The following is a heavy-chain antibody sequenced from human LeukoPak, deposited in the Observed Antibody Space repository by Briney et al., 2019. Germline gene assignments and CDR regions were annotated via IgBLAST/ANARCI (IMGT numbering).Heavy chain of an antibody. J-gene: IGHJ4*02. CDR2: VSGRDDST. CDR3: AKWGDYDILTGYYDSDY. CDR1: GFTFSNYA. V-gene: IGHV3-23*01. Sequence: GGSLRLSCAASGFTFSNYAMSWVRQAPGKGLERVSAVSGRDDSTYYADSVKGRFTISRDNSKNTLYLQMNSLRAEDTAVYYCAKWGDYDILTGYYDSDYWGQGTLVTVSS. D-gene: IGHD3-9*01.